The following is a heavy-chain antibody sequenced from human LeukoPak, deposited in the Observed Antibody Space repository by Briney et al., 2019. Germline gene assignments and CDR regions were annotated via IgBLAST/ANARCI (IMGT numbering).Heavy chain of an antibody. CDR3: ARAKGGYSGSHYDY. CDR1: AYTFTNFA. Sequence: ASVKVSCKASAYTFTNFAISWVRQAPGQGLEWMGWISAYNGNTNYAQKLQGRVTMTTDTSTSTVYMELRSLRSDDTAVYYCARAKGGYSGSHYDYWGQGTLVTVSS. D-gene: IGHD1-26*01. V-gene: IGHV1-18*01. J-gene: IGHJ4*02. CDR2: ISAYNGNT.